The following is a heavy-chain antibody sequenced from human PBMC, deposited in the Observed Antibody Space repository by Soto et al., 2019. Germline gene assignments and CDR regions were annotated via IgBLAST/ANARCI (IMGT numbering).Heavy chain of an antibody. Sequence: GGSLRLSCAASGFTFSSYSMNWVRQAPGKGLKWVSSISSSSSYIYYADSVKGRFTISRDNAKNSLYLQMNSLRAEDTAVYYYARGRNYDYYFDPWGQGTLVTVSS. D-gene: IGHD4-4*01. J-gene: IGHJ4*02. CDR3: ARGRNYDYYFDP. CDR2: ISSSSSYI. CDR1: GFTFSSYS. V-gene: IGHV3-21*01.